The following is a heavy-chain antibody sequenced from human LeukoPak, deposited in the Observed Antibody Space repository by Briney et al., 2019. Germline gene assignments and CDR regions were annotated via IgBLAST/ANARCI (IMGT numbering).Heavy chain of an antibody. Sequence: PGGSLRLSCAASGFTFSSYAMSWVRQAPGKGLEWVSAISGSGGSTYYADSVKGRFTVSRDNSKNTLYLQMNSLRPEDTAVYYGAKSRRWVGDYMTFGYWGRGTLVTVS. CDR3: AKSRRWVGDYMTFGY. J-gene: IGHJ4*02. CDR1: GFTFSSYA. CDR2: ISGSGGST. V-gene: IGHV3-23*01. D-gene: IGHD3-10*01.